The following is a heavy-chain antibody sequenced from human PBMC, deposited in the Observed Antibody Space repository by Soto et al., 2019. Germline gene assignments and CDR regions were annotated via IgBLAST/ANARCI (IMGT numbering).Heavy chain of an antibody. D-gene: IGHD5-12*01. CDR1: GDSISGSVYS. J-gene: IGHJ6*02. CDR2: IYSNGAT. CDR3: ARGTSRPQVGWIFGLEV. V-gene: IGHV4-30-2*01. Sequence: QLQLQESGSGLVKPSQTLSLTCGVSGDSISGSVYSWNWIRQPPGRGLEWIGNIYSNGATQYNPSLQSPVTISVDKSKNASSRPVQSVTAADTTVYYCARGTSRPQVGWIFGLEVWGHGTTVTVSS.